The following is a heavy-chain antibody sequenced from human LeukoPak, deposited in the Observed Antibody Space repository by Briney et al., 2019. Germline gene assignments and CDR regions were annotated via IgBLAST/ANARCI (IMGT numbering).Heavy chain of an antibody. J-gene: IGHJ4*02. Sequence: PGVSLRLSCAASGFTFSSYGMHWVRQAPGKGLEWVANIKQDGSEKYYVNSVKGRFTISRDNAKNSVYLQMSSLRAEDTAVYYCARAIGIAGSYWGQGTLVTVSS. CDR3: ARAIGIAGSY. CDR2: IKQDGSEK. D-gene: IGHD1-20*01. CDR1: GFTFSSYG. V-gene: IGHV3-7*01.